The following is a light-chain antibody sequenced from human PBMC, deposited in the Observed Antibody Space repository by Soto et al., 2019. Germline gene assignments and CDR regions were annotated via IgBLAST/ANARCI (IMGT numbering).Light chain of an antibody. Sequence: QSVLTQPPSASGSPGRSVTISCTGTSSDVGGYNYVSWYQQHPGKAPKLMIYEVIKRPSGVPDRFSGSKSGNTASLTVSGLQAEDEADYYCSSYAGSNNFEVFGTGTKVTVL. CDR1: SSDVGGYNY. V-gene: IGLV2-8*01. CDR3: SSYAGSNNFEV. J-gene: IGLJ1*01. CDR2: EVI.